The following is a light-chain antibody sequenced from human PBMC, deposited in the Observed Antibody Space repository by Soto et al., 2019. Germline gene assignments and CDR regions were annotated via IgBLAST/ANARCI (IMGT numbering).Light chain of an antibody. CDR1: SSDVGGYNY. CDR2: EVT. CDR3: SSYSDGNNFSFV. V-gene: IGLV2-8*01. Sequence: QSALTQPPSASGSPGQSVTISCTGTSSDVGGYNYVSWYQQYPGRAPKLMIYEVTKRPSGVPDRFSGSKSGNTASLTVSGPPAEDEADYYYSSYSDGNNFSFVFGGGTKLTVL. J-gene: IGLJ3*02.